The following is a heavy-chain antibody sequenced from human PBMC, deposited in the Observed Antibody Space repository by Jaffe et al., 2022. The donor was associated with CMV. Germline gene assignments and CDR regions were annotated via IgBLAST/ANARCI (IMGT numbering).Heavy chain of an antibody. D-gene: IGHD3-16*01. Sequence: EVQLVESGGGLEKPGRALSLSCTPSGFTSGDHAMIWFRQAPGKGLEWVGLIRSTFYGETREYAAAVEGRFTISRDDSKRIVYLQMNSLKTEDTAVYYCARGPKIRFFDFYGMDVWGQGTTVTVSS. CDR3: ARGPKIRFFDFYGMDV. CDR2: IRSTFYGETR. J-gene: IGHJ6*02. CDR1: GFTSGDHA. V-gene: IGHV3-49*05.